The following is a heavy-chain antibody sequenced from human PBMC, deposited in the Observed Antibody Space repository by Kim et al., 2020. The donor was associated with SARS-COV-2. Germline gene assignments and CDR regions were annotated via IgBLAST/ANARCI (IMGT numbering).Heavy chain of an antibody. CDR1: GGTFSSYW. CDR2: IKQDGNQK. J-gene: IGHJ3*02. CDR3: ARDGDLYSSGKDAFDI. Sequence: GGSLRLSCEDSGGTFSSYWMTWVRQAPGKGLEWVANIKQDGNQKYYVDSVKGRFTISRDNAKNSLYLQMNSLRAEDTAVYYCARDGDLYSSGKDAFDIWGQGTMVTVSS. D-gene: IGHD6-19*01. V-gene: IGHV3-7*01.